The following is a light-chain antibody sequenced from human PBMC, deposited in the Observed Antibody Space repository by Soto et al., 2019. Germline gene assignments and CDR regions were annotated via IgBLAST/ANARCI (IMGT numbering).Light chain of an antibody. CDR3: SSYAGSNNLGV. CDR2: EVS. CDR1: SSDVGGYNY. J-gene: IGLJ1*01. Sequence: QSALTQPPSASGSPGQSVTISCTGTSSDVGGYNYVSWYQQPPGKAPKLMIYEVSKRPSGVPDRFSGCKSGNTASLTGSGLQAEDEADYYCSSYAGSNNLGVFGAGTKLTVL. V-gene: IGLV2-8*01.